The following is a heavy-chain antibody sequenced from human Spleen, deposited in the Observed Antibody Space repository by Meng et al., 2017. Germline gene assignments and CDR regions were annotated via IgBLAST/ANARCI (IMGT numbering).Heavy chain of an antibody. J-gene: IGHJ3*02. CDR1: GGSINNYY. V-gene: IGHV4-4*07. CDR3: ARRGYIAGAFDI. Sequence: GSLRLSCTVSGGSINNYYWAWIRQPAGKGLEWIGRLYSSGTTNYNPSLKSRITMSIDTSKNQFSLKLTSVTAADTAVYFCARRGYIAGAFDIWGQGTMVTVSS. CDR2: LYSSGTT. D-gene: IGHD5-12*01.